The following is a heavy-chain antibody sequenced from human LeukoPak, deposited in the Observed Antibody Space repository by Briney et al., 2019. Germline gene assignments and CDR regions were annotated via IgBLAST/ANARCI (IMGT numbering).Heavy chain of an antibody. J-gene: IGHJ4*02. CDR1: GYTFTSYY. CDR2: INPSGGSK. D-gene: IGHD1-14*01. V-gene: IGHV1-46*01. Sequence: ASVKVSCKASGYTFTSYYMHWVRRAPGQGLEWLGIINPSGGSKSYAQKFKGRVTMTRDTFTSTVYMELSSLRSEDTAVYYCAREESRGGSRYLDYWGQGTLVTVSS. CDR3: AREESRGGSRYLDY.